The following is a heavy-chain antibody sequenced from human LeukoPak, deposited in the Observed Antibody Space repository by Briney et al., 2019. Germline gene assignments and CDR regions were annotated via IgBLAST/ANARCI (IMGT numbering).Heavy chain of an antibody. CDR2: INPNSGGT. J-gene: IGHJ4*02. CDR1: GYTFTGYY. V-gene: IGHV1-2*02. D-gene: IGHD3-3*01. CDR3: ARAWTIFGVVTEVFDY. Sequence: ASVKVSCKASGYTFTGYYMHWVRQAPGQGLEWMGWINPNSGGTNYAQKFQGRVTMTRDTSISTAYMELSRLRSDDTAVYYCARAWTIFGVVTEVFDYWGQGTLVTVSS.